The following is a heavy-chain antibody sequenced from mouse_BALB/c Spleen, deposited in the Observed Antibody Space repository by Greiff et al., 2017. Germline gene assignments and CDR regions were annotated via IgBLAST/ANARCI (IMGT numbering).Heavy chain of an antibody. CDR3: ARHSNWAMDY. D-gene: IGHD2-5*01. CDR1: GFAFSSYD. V-gene: IGHV5-12-1*01. Sequence: DVHLVESGGGLVKPGGSLKLSCAASGFAFSSYDMSWVRQTPEKRLEWVAYISSGGGSTYYPDTVKGRFTISRDNAKNTLYLQMSSLKSEDTAMYYCARHSNWAMDYWGQGTSVTVSS. CDR2: ISSGGGST. J-gene: IGHJ4*01.